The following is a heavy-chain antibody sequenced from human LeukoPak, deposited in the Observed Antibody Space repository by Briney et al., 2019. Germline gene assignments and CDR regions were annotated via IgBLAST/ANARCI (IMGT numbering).Heavy chain of an antibody. D-gene: IGHD2-15*01. CDR3: ARLGGTTLRPYNWFDP. CDR1: GXSISSYY. Sequence: SETLSLTCTVSGXSISSYYWSWIRQPPGKGLEWIVYIYYSGSTNYNPSLKSRVTISVDTSKNQFSLKLSSVTAADTAVYYCARLGGTTLRPYNWFDPWGQGTLVTVSS. J-gene: IGHJ5*02. V-gene: IGHV4-59*08. CDR2: IYYSGST.